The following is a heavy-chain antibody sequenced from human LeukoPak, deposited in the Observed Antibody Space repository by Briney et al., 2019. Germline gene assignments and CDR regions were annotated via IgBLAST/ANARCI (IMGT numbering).Heavy chain of an antibody. CDR1: GGSISIYY. Sequence: KSSETLSLTCTVSGGSISIYYGSWIRQPAGKGLEWVGRIYASGSKNYNPSLKSRVPMSVDTSKNQFSLKLTSVTGADTAVYYCARDYSSSSGKNTFDIWGQGTMVTVSS. CDR3: ARDYSSSSGKNTFDI. CDR2: IYASGSK. J-gene: IGHJ3*02. D-gene: IGHD6-6*01. V-gene: IGHV4-4*07.